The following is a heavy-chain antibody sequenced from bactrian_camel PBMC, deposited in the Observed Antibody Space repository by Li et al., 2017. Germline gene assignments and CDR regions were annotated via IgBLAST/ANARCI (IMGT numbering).Heavy chain of an antibody. CDR1: GYSYNPRC. J-gene: IGHJ4*01. D-gene: IGHD3*01. CDR2: IDSAGTT. V-gene: IGHV3S53*01. Sequence: HVQLVESGGGSVQAGGSLRLSCAASGYSYNPRCMGWFRQAPGKEREGVAIIDSAGTTIYADSVKGRFTISKDNAKNTLYLQMNSLTPEDTAMYYCAAKSRGGGGVYCFRTYEYSSWGQGTQVTVS. CDR3: AAKSRGGGGVYCFRTYEYSS.